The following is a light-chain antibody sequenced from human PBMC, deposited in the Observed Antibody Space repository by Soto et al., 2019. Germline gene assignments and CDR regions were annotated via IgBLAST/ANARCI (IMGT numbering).Light chain of an antibody. Sequence: DIQMTQSPSSLSASVGDRVTITCRASQGFSNYLAWYQQKPGKVPELLIYGASTLQPGVPSRFTGSGSGTDFALTISSLQPEDIATYYCQNYYSAPRTFGQGTKVELK. V-gene: IGKV1-27*01. CDR1: QGFSNY. CDR2: GAS. CDR3: QNYYSAPRT. J-gene: IGKJ1*01.